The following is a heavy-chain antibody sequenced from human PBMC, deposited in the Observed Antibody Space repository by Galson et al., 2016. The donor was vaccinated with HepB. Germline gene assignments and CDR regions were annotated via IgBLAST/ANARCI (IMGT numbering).Heavy chain of an antibody. D-gene: IGHD2-15*01. CDR1: GISVGINY. J-gene: IGHJ4*02. V-gene: IGHV3-66*01. CDR2: IYSGDNI. Sequence: SLRLSCAVSGISVGINYMTWVRQVPGKGLEWVSVIYSGDNIYYADSVKGRFTISRDISKNTLNLQMNSLRGDDTAVYYRAKDKGRGYCSGGNCYNLYLDYWGQGTLVTVSS. CDR3: AKDKGRGYCSGGNCYNLYLDY.